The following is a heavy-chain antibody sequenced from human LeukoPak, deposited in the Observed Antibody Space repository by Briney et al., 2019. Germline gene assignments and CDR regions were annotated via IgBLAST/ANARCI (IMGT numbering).Heavy chain of an antibody. V-gene: IGHV1-46*01. J-gene: IGHJ4*02. D-gene: IGHD1-1*01. CDR3: ASIGLDGNFDY. CDR1: GYTFTGYY. Sequence: ASVKVSCMASGYTFTGYYMHWVRQAPGQGLEWMGIINPSGGSTSYAQKFQGRVTMTRDTSTSTVYMELSSLRSEDTAVYYCASIGLDGNFDYWGQGTLVTVSS. CDR2: INPSGGST.